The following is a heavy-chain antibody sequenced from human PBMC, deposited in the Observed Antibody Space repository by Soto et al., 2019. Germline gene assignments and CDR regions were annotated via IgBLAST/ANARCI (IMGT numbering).Heavy chain of an antibody. CDR3: ARGYYDFWSGYHLLP. CDR2: IYYGWST. Sequence: PSETLSLTCTVSVGSISSSSYYWGWIRQPPGKGLEWIGSIYYGWSTYYNPSLKSRVTISVDTSKNQFSMKLSSVTAADTAVYYCARGYYDFWSGYHLLPWGQGTMVTLSS. J-gene: IGHJ5*02. CDR1: VGSISSSSYY. D-gene: IGHD3-3*01. V-gene: IGHV4-39*01.